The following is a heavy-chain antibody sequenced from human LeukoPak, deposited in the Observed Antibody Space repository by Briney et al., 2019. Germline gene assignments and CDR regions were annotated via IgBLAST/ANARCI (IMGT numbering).Heavy chain of an antibody. V-gene: IGHV3-66*01. Sequence: GGSLRLSCAASGFTVSSNYMSWVRQAPGKGLEWVSAIYSGGSTYYADSVKGRFTISRDNSKNTLYLQMNSLRAEDTAVYYCARGFIGFSFDYWGQGTLVTVSS. J-gene: IGHJ4*02. CDR2: IYSGGST. D-gene: IGHD1-26*01. CDR1: GFTVSSNY. CDR3: ARGFIGFSFDY.